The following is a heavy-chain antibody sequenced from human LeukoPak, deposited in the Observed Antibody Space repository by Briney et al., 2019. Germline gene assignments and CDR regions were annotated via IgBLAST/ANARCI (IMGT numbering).Heavy chain of an antibody. J-gene: IGHJ4*02. V-gene: IGHV1-18*01. CDR3: ARSVLGRPDYDFDY. Sequence: ASVKVSCTASGYTFTSYGISWVRQAPGQGLEWMGWISAYNDNTNYAQKLQGRVTMTTDTSTSTAYMELRSLRSDDTAVYYCARSVLGRPDYDFDYWGQGTLVTVSS. CDR1: GYTFTSYG. D-gene: IGHD4-17*01. CDR2: ISAYNDNT.